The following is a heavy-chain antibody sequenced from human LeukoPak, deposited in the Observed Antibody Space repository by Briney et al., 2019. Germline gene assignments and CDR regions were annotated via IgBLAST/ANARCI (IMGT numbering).Heavy chain of an antibody. V-gene: IGHV1-8*02. CDR1: GYTFTSYG. J-gene: IGHJ4*02. D-gene: IGHD6-13*01. CDR2: MNPNSGNT. Sequence: ASVKVSCKASGYTFTSYGINWVRQATGQGLEWMGWMNPNSGNTGYAQKFQGRVTMTRNTSISTAYMELSSLRSEDTAVYYCARIPGYSSSWYESGYDYWGQGTLVTVSS. CDR3: ARIPGYSSSWYESGYDY.